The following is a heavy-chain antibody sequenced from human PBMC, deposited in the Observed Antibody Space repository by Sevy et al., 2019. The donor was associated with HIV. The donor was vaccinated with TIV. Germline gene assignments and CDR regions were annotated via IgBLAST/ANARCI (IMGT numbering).Heavy chain of an antibody. CDR2: ISWNSGRI. Sequence: GGYLRLSCAGSGFTFDDYAMHWVRQAPGKGLEWVSGISWNSGRIGYADSVKGRFTISRDNAKNSLYLQMNSLRAEDTALYYCAKDEGPDILTGYDYWGQGTLVTVSS. V-gene: IGHV3-9*01. D-gene: IGHD3-9*01. CDR3: AKDEGPDILTGYDY. J-gene: IGHJ4*02. CDR1: GFTFDDYA.